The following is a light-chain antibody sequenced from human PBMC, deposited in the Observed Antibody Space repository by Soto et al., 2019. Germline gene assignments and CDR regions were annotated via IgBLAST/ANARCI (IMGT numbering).Light chain of an antibody. V-gene: IGKV4-1*01. J-gene: IGKJ1*01. CDR2: WAS. CDR1: QSVLYSSNNKNY. CDR3: QQYYSTPTWT. Sequence: DIVMTQSPDSLAVSLGERATINSKSSQSVLYSSNNKNYLAWYQQKPGQPPNLLIYWASTRESGVPDRFSGSGSGTDFTLTISSLQAEDVAVYYCQQYYSTPTWTFGQGTKVEIK.